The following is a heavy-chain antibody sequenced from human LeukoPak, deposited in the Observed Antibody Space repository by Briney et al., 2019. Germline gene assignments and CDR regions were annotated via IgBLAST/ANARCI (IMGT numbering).Heavy chain of an antibody. J-gene: IGHJ6*02. D-gene: IGHD6-19*01. CDR2: ISAYNGNT. V-gene: IGHV1-18*01. CDR1: GYTFTSYG. CDR3: ARDGSIAVAGRYYYYYGMDV. Sequence: ASVKVSCKASGYTFTSYGISWVRQAPGQGLEWMGWISAYNGNTNYAQKLQGRVTMTTDTSTSTAYMELRSLRSDDTAVYYCARDGSIAVAGRYYYYYGMDVWGQGTTVTVSS.